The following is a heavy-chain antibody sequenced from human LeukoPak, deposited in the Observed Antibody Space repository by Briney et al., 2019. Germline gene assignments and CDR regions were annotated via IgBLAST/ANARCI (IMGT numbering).Heavy chain of an antibody. CDR1: GGTFSSYA. D-gene: IGHD2-2*02. V-gene: IGHV1-69*13. CDR3: ARRSGRRYCSSTSCYTAFDP. J-gene: IGHJ5*02. CDR2: IIPIFGTA. Sequence: GASVKVSCKASGGTFSSYAISWVRQAPGQGLEWMGGIIPIFGTANYAQKFQGRVTITADESTSTAYMELSSLRSEDTAVYYCARRSGRRYCSSTSCYTAFDPWGQGTLVTVSS.